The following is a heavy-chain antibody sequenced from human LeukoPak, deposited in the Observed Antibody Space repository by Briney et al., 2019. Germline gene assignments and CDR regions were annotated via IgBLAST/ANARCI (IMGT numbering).Heavy chain of an antibody. CDR2: ISSSSSYI. D-gene: IGHD3-22*01. Sequence: GGSLRLSXAASGFTFSSYSMNWVRQAPGKGLEWVSSISSSSSYIYYADSVKGRFTISRDNAKNSLYLQMNSLRAEDTAVYYCAGDSSGYYPYYFDYWGQGTLVTVSS. CDR3: AGDSSGYYPYYFDY. J-gene: IGHJ4*02. CDR1: GFTFSSYS. V-gene: IGHV3-21*01.